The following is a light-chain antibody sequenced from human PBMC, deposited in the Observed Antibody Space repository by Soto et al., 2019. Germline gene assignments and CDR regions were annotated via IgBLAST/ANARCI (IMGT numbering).Light chain of an antibody. V-gene: IGKV1-9*01. CDR2: AAS. J-gene: IGKJ4*01. Sequence: DIQLTQSPSFLYASVGDRVTITCRASQGVGTYLAWYQQRPGKAPKFLIYAASTLQSGVPSRFSGSGSGTEFTLTISSLQPEDFATYYCQQLTRYPLTFGGGTEVLIK. CDR1: QGVGTY. CDR3: QQLTRYPLT.